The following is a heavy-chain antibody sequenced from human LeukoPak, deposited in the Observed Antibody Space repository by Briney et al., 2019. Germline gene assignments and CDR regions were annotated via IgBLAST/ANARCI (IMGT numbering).Heavy chain of an antibody. Sequence: GGSLRLSCAASGFTFSSYWMHWVRQAPGKGLVWVPRITTDGSTTSYADSVKGRFTISRDNAKNTLHLQMNSRRADDTSVYYCTSGVDYCGQGTLVTVSS. CDR3: TSGVDY. J-gene: IGHJ4*02. V-gene: IGHV3-74*01. CDR1: GFTFSSYW. CDR2: ITTDGSTT. D-gene: IGHD2-8*01.